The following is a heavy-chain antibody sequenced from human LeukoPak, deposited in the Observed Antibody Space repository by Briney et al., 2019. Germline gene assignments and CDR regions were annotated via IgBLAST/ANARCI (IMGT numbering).Heavy chain of an antibody. CDR3: ARRTSNPVGAIDY. Sequence: SETLSLTCTVSGVSISSSDYYWGWIRRPPGKGLEWIGAISSSGSPYYNPSLKSRVTISVDSSKNQFSLKLTSVTAADTAVYYCARRTSNPVGAIDYWGQGALVTVSS. CDR2: ISSSGSP. D-gene: IGHD1-26*01. J-gene: IGHJ4*02. CDR1: GVSISSSDYY. V-gene: IGHV4-39*01.